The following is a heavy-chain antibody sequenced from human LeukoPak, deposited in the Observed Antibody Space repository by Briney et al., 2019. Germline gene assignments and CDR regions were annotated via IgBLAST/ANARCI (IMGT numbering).Heavy chain of an antibody. CDR1: GYTFINYG. D-gene: IGHD3-10*01. CDR2: ISVYNGNT. Sequence: ASVKVSCKASGYTFINYGITWVRQAPGQGLEWMGWISVYNGNTNYAQKLQGRVTMTTDTSTSTAYMELRSLRSDDTAVYYCARDLVYGSGSYGFDYWGQGTLVTVSS. CDR3: ARDLVYGSGSYGFDY. V-gene: IGHV1-18*01. J-gene: IGHJ4*02.